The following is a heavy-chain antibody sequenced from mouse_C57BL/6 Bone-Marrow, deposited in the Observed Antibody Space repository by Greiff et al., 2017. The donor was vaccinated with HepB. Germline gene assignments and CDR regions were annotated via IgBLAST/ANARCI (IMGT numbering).Heavy chain of an antibody. Sequence: EVKLVESGAELVKPGASVKLSCTASGFNIKDYYMHWVKQRTEQGLEWIGRIDPEDGETKYAPKFQGKATITADTSSNTAYLQLSSLTSEDTAVYYCAIVTTVRYFDYWGQGTTLTVSS. CDR2: IDPEDGET. CDR3: AIVTTVRYFDY. V-gene: IGHV14-2*01. J-gene: IGHJ2*01. CDR1: GFNIKDYY. D-gene: IGHD1-1*01.